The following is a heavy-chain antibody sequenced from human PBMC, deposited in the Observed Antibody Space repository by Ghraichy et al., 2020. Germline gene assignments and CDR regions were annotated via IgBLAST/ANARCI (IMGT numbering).Heavy chain of an antibody. CDR1: GFTFTSSA. CDR2: IVVGSGNT. D-gene: IGHD2-15*01. V-gene: IGHV1-58*01. J-gene: IGHJ6*02. CDR3: AADGGIGRNGMDV. Sequence: SVKVSCKASGFTFTSSAVQWVRQARGQRLEWIGWIVVGSGNTNYAQKFQERVTITKDMSTSTAYMELSSLRSEETAVYYCAADGGIGRNGMDVWGQGTTVTVSS.